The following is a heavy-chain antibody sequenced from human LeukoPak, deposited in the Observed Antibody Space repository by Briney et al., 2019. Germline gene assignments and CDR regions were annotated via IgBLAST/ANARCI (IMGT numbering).Heavy chain of an antibody. Sequence: GRSLRLSCAASGFTFDDYAMHWVRQAPGKGLEWVSGISWNSGSIGYADSVKGRFTISRDNAKNSLYLQMNSLRAEDTAVYYCARYSETLGWFDPWGQGTLVTVSS. J-gene: IGHJ5*02. CDR3: ARYSETLGWFDP. D-gene: IGHD3-16*01. CDR1: GFTFDDYA. CDR2: ISWNSGSI. V-gene: IGHV3-9*01.